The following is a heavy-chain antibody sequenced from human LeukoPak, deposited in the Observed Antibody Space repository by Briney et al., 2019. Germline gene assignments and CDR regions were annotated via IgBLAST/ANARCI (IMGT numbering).Heavy chain of an antibody. Sequence: GESLKISCKGSGYSFTNYWISWVRQMPGQGLEWLGRIDPSDSYTNYSPSFQGHVTISADKSISTAFLQWSSLQASDTAMYYCARRAGRLRFDPWGQGTLVTVSS. V-gene: IGHV5-10-1*01. CDR1: GYSFTNYW. J-gene: IGHJ5*02. CDR3: ARRAGRLRFDP. CDR2: IDPSDSYT.